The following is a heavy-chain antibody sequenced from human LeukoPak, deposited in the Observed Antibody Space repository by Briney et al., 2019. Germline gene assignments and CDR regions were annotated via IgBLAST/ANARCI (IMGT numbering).Heavy chain of an antibody. Sequence: GGSLRLSCAASGFTFSSYWMNWTRQAPGKGLEWVASINHNGNVNYYVDSVKGRFTISRDNAKNSLYLQMNSLRAEDTAVYYCARDLPYFYGMDVWGQGTTVTVSS. CDR2: INHNGNVN. J-gene: IGHJ6*02. V-gene: IGHV3-7*03. CDR1: GFTFSSYW. D-gene: IGHD5/OR15-5a*01. CDR3: ARDLPYFYGMDV.